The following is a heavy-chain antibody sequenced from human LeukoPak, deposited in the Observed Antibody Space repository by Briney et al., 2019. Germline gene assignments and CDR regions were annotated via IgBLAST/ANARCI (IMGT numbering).Heavy chain of an antibody. V-gene: IGHV3-30*02. D-gene: IGHD3-16*01. J-gene: IGHJ6*03. CDR2: IRHDESKT. CDR1: GLIFSSYG. CDR3: AKPVIPSAYQGTYYMDV. Sequence: PGGSLRLSCAASGLIFSSYGMHWVRQAPGEGLEWVAYIRHDESKTFYAYSVKGRFTISRDNSKNTLYLQMHSLRAEDTALYYCAKPVIPSAYQGTYYMDVWGKGTTVTVSS.